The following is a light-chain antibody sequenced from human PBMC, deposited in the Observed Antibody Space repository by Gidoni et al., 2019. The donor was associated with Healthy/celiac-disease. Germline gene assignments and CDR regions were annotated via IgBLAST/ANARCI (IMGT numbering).Light chain of an antibody. CDR1: QSVSSSY. Sequence: IALTPSPGTLSLSPGVRATISCRASQSVSSSYLSWYQQKPGQAPRLLIYGASSRATGIPDRFSGSGSGTDFTLTISRLEPEDFAVYYCQQYGSSPLYTFGQGTKLEIK. CDR2: GAS. J-gene: IGKJ2*01. V-gene: IGKV3-20*01. CDR3: QQYGSSPLYT.